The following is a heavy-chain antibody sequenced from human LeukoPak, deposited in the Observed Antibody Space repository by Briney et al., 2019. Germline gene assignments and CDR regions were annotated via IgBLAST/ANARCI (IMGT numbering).Heavy chain of an antibody. CDR3: ARDRVVGLGIDNAFDI. D-gene: IGHD2-15*01. Sequence: SLKVSCKASGGTFSSYAISWVRQAPGQGLEWMGGIIPVFGTANYAQKFQGRVTITADESTSTAYMELSSLRSEDTAVYYCARDRVVGLGIDNAFDIWGHGTMVTVSS. CDR2: IIPVFGTA. V-gene: IGHV1-69*01. J-gene: IGHJ3*02. CDR1: GGTFSSYA.